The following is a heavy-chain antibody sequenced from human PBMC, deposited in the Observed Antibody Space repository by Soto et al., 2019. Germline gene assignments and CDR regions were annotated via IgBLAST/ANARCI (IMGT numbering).Heavy chain of an antibody. J-gene: IGHJ3*02. V-gene: IGHV3-33*01. Sequence: GGSLRLSCAASGFTFSSYGTYGIHWVRQAPGKGLEWVAVIWLDGSNEYYAESVKGRFTVSRDVPKNTMYLQMNSLRAEDTAVYYCARVFFPENDSSGYYTDAFDIWGQGTMVTVSS. CDR1: GFTFSSYGTYG. CDR2: IWLDGSNE. D-gene: IGHD3-22*01. CDR3: ARVFFPENDSSGYYTDAFDI.